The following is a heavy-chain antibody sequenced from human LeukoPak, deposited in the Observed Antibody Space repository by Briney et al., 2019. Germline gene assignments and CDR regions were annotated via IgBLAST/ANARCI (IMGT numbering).Heavy chain of an antibody. Sequence: PGGSLRLSCAASGFTFSSYAMSWVRQAPGKGLEWVSAISGSGGSTYYADSVKGRFTISRDNSKNTLYLQMNSLRAEDTAVYYCAKDGHLTMIVVAITFLCLDYWGQGTLVTVSS. CDR3: AKDGHLTMIVVAITFLCLDY. D-gene: IGHD3-22*01. CDR2: ISGSGGST. V-gene: IGHV3-23*01. J-gene: IGHJ4*02. CDR1: GFTFSSYA.